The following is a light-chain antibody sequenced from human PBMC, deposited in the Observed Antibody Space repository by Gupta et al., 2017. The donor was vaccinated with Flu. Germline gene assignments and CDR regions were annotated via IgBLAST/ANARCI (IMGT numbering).Light chain of an antibody. CDR1: QDLGTW. CDR2: DAS. Sequence: EIVLTQSPATLSLSPGERATLSCRASQDLGTWLAWYQQRPGRAPRLLIYDASSRAPGIPARFSGSGSGTDFTLTISRPEPEDSAVYYCQHRKPGPRTFGQGTKVEIK. V-gene: IGKV3-11*01. J-gene: IGKJ1*01. CDR3: QHRKPGPRT.